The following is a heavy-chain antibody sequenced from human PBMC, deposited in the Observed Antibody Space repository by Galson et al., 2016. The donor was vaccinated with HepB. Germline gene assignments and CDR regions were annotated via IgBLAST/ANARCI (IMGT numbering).Heavy chain of an antibody. J-gene: IGHJ1*01. CDR3: AKDHTRTSVVTGGYLQE. D-gene: IGHD4-23*01. CDR2: FDPEDGET. Sequence: SCKVSGYTLTDLSMHWVRQAPGKGLEWMGGFDPEDGETIYAQKFQGRFTMTADTSTDTAYMDLSSLKSEDTAVYYCAKDHTRTSVVTGGYLQEWGQGTLVTVSS. V-gene: IGHV1-24*01. CDR1: GYTLTDLS.